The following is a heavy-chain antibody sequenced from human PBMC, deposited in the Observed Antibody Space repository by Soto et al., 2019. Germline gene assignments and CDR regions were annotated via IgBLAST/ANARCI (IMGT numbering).Heavy chain of an antibody. J-gene: IGHJ4*02. V-gene: IGHV3-7*01. CDR1: GFTLSGYW. CDR2: IYRDGNEK. CDR3: ARGSTSFDS. D-gene: IGHD2-2*01. Sequence: GGSLRLSCAASGFTLSGYWMSWLRQAPGRGLEWVANIYRDGNEKNYVGSVRGRFTISRDNAKNSLFLQMNNLRAEDTAVYYCARGSTSFDSWGQGTLVTVSS.